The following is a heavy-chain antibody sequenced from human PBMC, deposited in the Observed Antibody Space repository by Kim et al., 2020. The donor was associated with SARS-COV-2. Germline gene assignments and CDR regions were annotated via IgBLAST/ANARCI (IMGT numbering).Heavy chain of an antibody. CDR3: AKDNGYNPGSGFDY. D-gene: IGHD5-12*01. J-gene: IGHJ4*02. Sequence: ASVKGRFTISRDNATNSLYLQMNSLRAEDTALYYCAKDNGYNPGSGFDYWGQGTLVTVSS. V-gene: IGHV3-9*01.